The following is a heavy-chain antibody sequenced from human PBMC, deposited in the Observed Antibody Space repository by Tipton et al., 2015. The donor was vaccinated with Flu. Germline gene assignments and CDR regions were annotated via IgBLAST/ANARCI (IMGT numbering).Heavy chain of an antibody. CDR1: GGSISSGGYY. D-gene: IGHD3-22*01. V-gene: IGHV4-31*03. CDR2: IYYSGTT. CDR3: AGLDYYDTSGYFSVRGWFEP. Sequence: TLSLTCTFSGGSISSGGYYWSWIRQHPGKGLEWIGNIYYSGTTYYSSSLKSRVTMSVDTSKNQFSLKLTAVTAADTAVYFCAGLDYYDTSGYFSVRGWFEPWGQGTLVTVSS. J-gene: IGHJ5*02.